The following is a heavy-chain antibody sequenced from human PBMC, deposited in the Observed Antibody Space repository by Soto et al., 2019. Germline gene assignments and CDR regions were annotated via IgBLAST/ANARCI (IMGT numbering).Heavy chain of an antibody. J-gene: IGHJ5*02. D-gene: IGHD6-13*01. CDR2: IYYSGST. CDR3: ARERRAAAGQFDP. Sequence: SETLSLTCAVYGGSFSGYYWSWIRQHPGKGLEWIGYIYYSGSTYYNPSLKSRVTISVDTSKNQFSLKLSSVTAADTAVYYCARERRAAAGQFDPWGQGTLVTVSS. CDR1: GGSFSGYY. V-gene: IGHV4-31*11.